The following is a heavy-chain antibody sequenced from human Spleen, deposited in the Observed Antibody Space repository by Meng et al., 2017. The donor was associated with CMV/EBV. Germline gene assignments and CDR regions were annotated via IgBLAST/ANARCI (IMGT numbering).Heavy chain of an antibody. CDR3: AKDRYCSSTSCYRLYYYGMDV. D-gene: IGHD2-2*01. V-gene: IGHV3-23*03. CDR2: IYSGGSST. Sequence: GESLKISCAASGFTFSSYAMSWVRQAPGKGLEWVSVIYSGGSSTYYADSVKGRFTISRDNSKNTLYLQMNSLRAEDTAVYYCAKDRYCSSTSCYRLYYYGMDVWGQGTTVTVSS. CDR1: GFTFSSYA. J-gene: IGHJ6*02.